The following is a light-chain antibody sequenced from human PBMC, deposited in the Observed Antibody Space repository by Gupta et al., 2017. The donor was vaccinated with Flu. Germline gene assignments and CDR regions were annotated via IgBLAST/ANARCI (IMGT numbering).Light chain of an antibody. CDR2: EDD. CDR1: SGSIGLNY. Sequence: NFMLTQPHSVSGSPGKPVTISCTRSSGSIGLNYVQWYQQRPGTSPKNVIYEDDQRPSGVPARFSGSIDKSSNSASLTISGLKTEDEADYYGQSYEVFGGGTKLTVL. CDR3: QSYEV. V-gene: IGLV6-57*01. J-gene: IGLJ2*01.